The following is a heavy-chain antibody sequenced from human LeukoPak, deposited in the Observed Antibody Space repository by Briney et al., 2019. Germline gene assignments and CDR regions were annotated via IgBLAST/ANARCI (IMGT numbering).Heavy chain of an antibody. Sequence: SETLSLTCTVSGGSISSYCWSWIRQPPGKGLEWIGYIYYSGSTNYNPSLKSRVTISVDTSKNQFSLKLSSVTAADTAVYYCARAGYGSGSYLIHYFDYWGQGTLVTVSS. V-gene: IGHV4-59*01. CDR1: GGSISSYC. J-gene: IGHJ4*02. CDR3: ARAGYGSGSYLIHYFDY. D-gene: IGHD3-10*01. CDR2: IYYSGST.